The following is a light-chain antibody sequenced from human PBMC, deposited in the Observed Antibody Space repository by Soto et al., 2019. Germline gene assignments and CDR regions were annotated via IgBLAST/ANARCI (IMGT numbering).Light chain of an antibody. V-gene: IGKV3D-15*01. Sequence: EIVMTQSPAALSLSPGERATLSCRASQTVSRSLAWYQQKPGQAPRLLIYAASPRATGIPDRFSGSGSGTDFTLPTSGLQSEDFAVYYCQHYIDWPPYTFGQGTKLEIK. CDR3: QHYIDWPPYT. CDR1: QTVSRS. CDR2: AAS. J-gene: IGKJ2*01.